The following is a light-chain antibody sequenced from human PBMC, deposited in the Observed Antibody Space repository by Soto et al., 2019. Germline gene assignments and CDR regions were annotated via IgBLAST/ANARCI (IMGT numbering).Light chain of an antibody. Sequence: DIVLARSRGTLSLPPGPRRTLSCKASQSISSRKIAWFQQKPGQAPRLLMYGASSRGTGIPDRFSGGGSGTDFTLTISRLQHEDFAVYYCLQYDTSPLTFGGGTKVDIK. CDR3: LQYDTSPLT. V-gene: IGKV3-20*01. CDR2: GAS. J-gene: IGKJ4*01. CDR1: QSISSRK.